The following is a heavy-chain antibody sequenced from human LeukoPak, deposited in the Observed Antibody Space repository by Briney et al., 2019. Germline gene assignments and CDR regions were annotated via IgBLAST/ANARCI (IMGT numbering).Heavy chain of an antibody. Sequence: SETLSLTCTVSGGSISSSSYYWGRIRQPPGKGLEWIGSIYYSGSTYYNPSLKSRVTISVDTSKNQFSLKVSSVTAADTAVYYCARRELLSTPDAFDIWGDGTLVTVSS. J-gene: IGHJ3*02. CDR1: GGSISSSSYY. CDR2: IYYSGST. D-gene: IGHD3-10*01. V-gene: IGHV4-39*01. CDR3: ARRELLSTPDAFDI.